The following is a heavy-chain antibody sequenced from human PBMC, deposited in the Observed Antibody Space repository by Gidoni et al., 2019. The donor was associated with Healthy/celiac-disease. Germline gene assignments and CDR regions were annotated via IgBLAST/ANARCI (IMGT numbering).Heavy chain of an antibody. J-gene: IGHJ3*02. V-gene: IGHV4-34*01. CDR1: GGSFSGYY. CDR2: INHSGST. D-gene: IGHD3-3*01. CDR3: ARTAIITIFGVVIVDAFDI. Sequence: QVQLQQWGAGLLKPSETLSLTCAVYGGSFSGYYWSWIRQPPGKGLEWIGEINHSGSTNYNPSLKSRVTISVDTSKNQFSLKLSSVTAADTAVYYCARTAIITIFGVVIVDAFDIWGQGTMVTVSS.